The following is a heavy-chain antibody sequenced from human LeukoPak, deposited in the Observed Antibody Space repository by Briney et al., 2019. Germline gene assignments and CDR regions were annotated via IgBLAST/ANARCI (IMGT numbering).Heavy chain of an antibody. CDR1: GFTFREYS. CDR3: ARGDPYLPLGY. J-gene: IGHJ4*02. CDR2: IYYSGST. V-gene: IGHV4-59*01. Sequence: PGGSLRLSCAASGFTFREYSMSWIRQPPGKGLEWIGYIYYSGSTNYNPSLKGRVTISVDTSKNQFSLKLSSVTAADTAVYYCARGDPYLPLGYWGQGTLVTVSS.